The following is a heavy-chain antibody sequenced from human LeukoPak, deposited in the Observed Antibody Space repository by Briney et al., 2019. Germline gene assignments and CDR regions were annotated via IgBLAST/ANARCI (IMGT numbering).Heavy chain of an antibody. V-gene: IGHV3-33*03. J-gene: IGHJ5*02. CDR1: GFTFSSYG. CDR2: IWYDGSNK. CDR3: AKLDWFDP. Sequence: GGSLRLSCAASGFTFSSYGMHWVRQAPGKGLEWVAVIWYDGSNKYYADSVKGRFTVSRDNAKNTVYLQMNSLRVEDTAVYYCAKLDWFDPWGQGTLVTVSP.